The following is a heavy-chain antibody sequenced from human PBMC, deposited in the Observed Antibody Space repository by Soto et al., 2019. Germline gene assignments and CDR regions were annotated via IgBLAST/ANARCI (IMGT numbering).Heavy chain of an antibody. Sequence: GGSLRLSCAVSGFTFSNHAMSWVRQAPGKGLEWVSSIGGTGDKTYYADSVKGRFTISRDTSKNSLYLQMNSLRAEDTAVYYCAKSFYFGVVTIDYWGQGT. CDR1: GFTFSNHA. J-gene: IGHJ4*02. D-gene: IGHD3-3*01. CDR2: IGGTGDKT. V-gene: IGHV3-23*01. CDR3: AKSFYFGVVTIDY.